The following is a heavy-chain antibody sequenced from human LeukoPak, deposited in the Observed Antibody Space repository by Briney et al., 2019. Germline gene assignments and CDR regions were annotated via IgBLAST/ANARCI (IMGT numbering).Heavy chain of an antibody. CDR1: GFTFGDYA. D-gene: IGHD1-26*01. CDR2: IRSKAYGGTT. J-gene: IGHJ2*01. Sequence: GGSLRLSCTASGFTFGDYAMSWFRQAPGKGLKWVGFIRSKAYGGTTEYAASVKGRFTISRDGSKSIAYLQMNSLKTEDTAVYYCTTQRRRGATTSSWYFDLWGRGTLVTVSS. V-gene: IGHV3-49*01. CDR3: TTQRRRGATTSSWYFDL.